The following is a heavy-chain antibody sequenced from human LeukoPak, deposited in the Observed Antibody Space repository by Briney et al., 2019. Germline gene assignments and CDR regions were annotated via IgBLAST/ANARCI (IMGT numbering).Heavy chain of an antibody. J-gene: IGHJ5*02. CDR3: ARVVPAYCSSTSCYFSQRFDP. Sequence: GSSVKVSCKASGGTFSSYAISWVRQAPGQGLEWMGGIIPIFGTANYAQKFQGRVTITADKSTSTAYMELSSLRSEDTAVYYCARVVPAYCSSTSCYFSQRFDPWGQGTLVTVSS. CDR1: GGTFSSYA. V-gene: IGHV1-69*06. D-gene: IGHD2-2*01. CDR2: IIPIFGTA.